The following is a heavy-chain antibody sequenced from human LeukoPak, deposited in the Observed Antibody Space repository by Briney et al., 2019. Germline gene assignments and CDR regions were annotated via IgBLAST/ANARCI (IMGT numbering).Heavy chain of an antibody. CDR1: GFTFSSYS. J-gene: IGHJ6*03. CDR2: ITTRSAI. CDR3: ARVRGAGLQYYYMDV. Sequence: GGSLRLSCAASGFTFSSYSMNWVRQAPGKGLEWVSYITTRSAIYYADSVKGRFTISRDNAKDSLYLQMSSLRADDTAVYYCARVRGAGLQYYYMDVWGKGTTVTVSS. V-gene: IGHV3-48*01. D-gene: IGHD1-26*01.